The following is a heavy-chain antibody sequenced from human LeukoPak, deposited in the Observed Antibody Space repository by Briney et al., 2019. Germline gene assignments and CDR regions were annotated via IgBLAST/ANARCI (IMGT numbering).Heavy chain of an antibody. CDR3: ARGSYCSSTSCYVYRNVRFDP. V-gene: IGHV4-59*12. D-gene: IGHD2-2*01. Sequence: PSETLSLTCTVSGGSISSYYWSWIRQPPGKGLEWIGYIYYSGSTNYNPSLRSRVTISVDTSKNQFSLKLSSVTAADTAVYYCARGSYCSSTSCYVYRNVRFDPWGQGTLVTVSS. J-gene: IGHJ5*02. CDR1: GGSISSYY. CDR2: IYYSGST.